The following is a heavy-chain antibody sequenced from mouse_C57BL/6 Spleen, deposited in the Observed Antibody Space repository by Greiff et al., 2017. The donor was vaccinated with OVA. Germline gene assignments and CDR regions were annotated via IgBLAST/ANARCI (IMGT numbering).Heavy chain of an antibody. CDR1: GYTFTSYW. CDR2: IDPNSGGT. Sequence: QVQLQQPGAELVKPGASVKLSCKASGYTFTSYWMHWVKQRPGRGLEWIGRIDPNSGGTKYNEKFKSKATLTVDKPSSTAYMQLSSLTSEDSAVYYWAREGITTVVAKGWYFDVWGTGTTVTVSS. J-gene: IGHJ1*03. CDR3: AREGITTVVAKGWYFDV. D-gene: IGHD1-1*01. V-gene: IGHV1-72*01.